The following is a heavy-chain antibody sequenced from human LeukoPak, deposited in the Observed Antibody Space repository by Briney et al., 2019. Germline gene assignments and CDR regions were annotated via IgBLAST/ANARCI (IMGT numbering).Heavy chain of an antibody. CDR3: AREGRQASGYDWMGGEFDY. J-gene: IGHJ4*02. CDR1: GYTFTTYG. V-gene: IGHV1-18*01. CDR2: ISAYNGNT. Sequence: GASVKVSCKASGYTFTTYGITWVRQAPAQGLEWMGWISAYNGNTKYAQKFQGRVSMTADTSTSTAYMELRSLRSDDTAVYYCAREGRQASGYDWMGGEFDYWGQGTLVTVSS. D-gene: IGHD5-12*01.